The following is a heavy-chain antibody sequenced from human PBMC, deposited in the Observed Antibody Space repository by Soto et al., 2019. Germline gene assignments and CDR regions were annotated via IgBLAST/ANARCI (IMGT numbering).Heavy chain of an antibody. CDR2: IYWDDSK. J-gene: IGHJ4*02. CDR3: AHKGPEYWPLDY. Sequence: QITLKESVPTLVRPTQTLTLTCAFSGFSLSTSGVGVGWIRQPPGKALEWLAVIYWDDSKHYSPSLRSRLTITKDNSKNQVVLTMTNMDPMDTGTYYCAHKGPEYWPLDYGGQGTLVTVSS. D-gene: IGHD2-8*02. V-gene: IGHV2-5*02. CDR1: GFSLSTSGVG.